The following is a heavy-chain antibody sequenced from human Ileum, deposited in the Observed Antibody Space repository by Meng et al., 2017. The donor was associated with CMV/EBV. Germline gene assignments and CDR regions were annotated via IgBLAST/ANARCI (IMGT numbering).Heavy chain of an antibody. CDR1: RGTFNNYA. V-gene: IGHV1-69*01. D-gene: IGHD2-2*02. J-gene: IGHJ4*02. CDR3: ARDTAQYTTSYYFKS. CDR2: IIPVFHTT. Sequence: SRGTFNNYAIGWVRQAPGQGLEWMGAIIPVFHTTHYAQRFQGRVTFTADDSTTTAYMELSTLRSEDTAVYYCARDTAQYTTSYYFKSWGQGTLVTISS.